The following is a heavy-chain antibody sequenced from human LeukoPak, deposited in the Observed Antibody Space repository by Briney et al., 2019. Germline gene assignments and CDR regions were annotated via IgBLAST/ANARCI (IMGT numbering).Heavy chain of an antibody. CDR3: ATPTMRGPSYGYVRLLN. D-gene: IGHD5-18*01. CDR1: GYTFTGFD. CDR2: MNPSSGDT. V-gene: IGHV1-8*03. Sequence: GASVRVSCKASGYTFTGFDINWVRQATGQGPEWMGWMNPSSGDTGYAQKFQGRVTFTRDTSTNTAYMELSSLTSEDTAVYYCATPTMRGPSYGYVRLLNWGQGSLVTVSS. J-gene: IGHJ4*02.